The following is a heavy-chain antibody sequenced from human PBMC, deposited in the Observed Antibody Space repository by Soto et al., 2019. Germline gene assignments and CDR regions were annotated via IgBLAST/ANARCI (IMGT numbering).Heavy chain of an antibody. Sequence: PGGSLRPSCAASGFTVSSNYMSWVRQAPGKGLEWVSVIYSGGSTYYADSVKGRFTISRDNSKNTLYLQMNSLRAEDTAVYYCASSGGPYGCQLGYWGQGTLVTVSS. CDR3: ASSGGPYGCQLGY. J-gene: IGHJ4*02. CDR2: IYSGGST. D-gene: IGHD3-10*01. CDR1: GFTVSSNY. V-gene: IGHV3-53*01.